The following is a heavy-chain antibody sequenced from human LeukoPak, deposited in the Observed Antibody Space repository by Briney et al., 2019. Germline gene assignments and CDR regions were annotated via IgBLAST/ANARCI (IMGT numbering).Heavy chain of an antibody. J-gene: IGHJ5*02. D-gene: IGHD5-24*01. Sequence: GASVKVSCKASGYTFTGYYMHWVRQAPGQGLEWMGRINPNSGGTNYAQKFQGRVTMTRDTSISTAYMELSRLRSDDTAGYYCARGGDGYNTPDXFDPXXXGTLVTVS. CDR1: GYTFTGYY. CDR3: ARGGDGYNTPDXFDP. V-gene: IGHV1-2*06. CDR2: INPNSGGT.